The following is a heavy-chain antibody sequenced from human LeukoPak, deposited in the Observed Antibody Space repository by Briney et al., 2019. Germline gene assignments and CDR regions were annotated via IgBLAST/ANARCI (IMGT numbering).Heavy chain of an antibody. J-gene: IGHJ4*02. V-gene: IGHV1-2*02. CDR1: GYTFSGYY. D-gene: IGHD3-22*01. Sequence: ASVKVSCKASGYTFSGYYIHWVRQGPGQGLEWMGWINPNGGATNSAQKFQGRVTMTRDTSITTAYMELSRLRSDDTAVYYCARDYYDTSGYFDYWGLGTLLTVSS. CDR3: ARDYYDTSGYFDY. CDR2: INPNGGAT.